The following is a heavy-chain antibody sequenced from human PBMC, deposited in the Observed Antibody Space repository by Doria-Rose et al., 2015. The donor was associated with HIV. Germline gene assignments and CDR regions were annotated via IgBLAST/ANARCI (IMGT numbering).Heavy chain of an antibody. CDR1: GASVSSRGYY. Sequence: ETLSLTCSVSGASVSSRGYYWNWIRQVPGKGLESLGYTYYTGTSDYSPSLESRLNMAVDTSKNQFSLKLSFVTVADTAVYYCARMGSYRELDYWGQGALVIVSA. V-gene: IGHV4-31*03. D-gene: IGHD3-3*01. CDR3: ARMGSYRELDY. J-gene: IGHJ4*02. CDR2: TYYTGTS.